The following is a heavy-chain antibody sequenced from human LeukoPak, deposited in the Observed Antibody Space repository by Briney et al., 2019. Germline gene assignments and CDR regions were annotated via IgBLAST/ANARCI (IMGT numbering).Heavy chain of an antibody. Sequence: SETLSLTCAVYGGSFSGYYWSWIRQPPGKGLEWIGEINHSGSTNYNPSLKSRVTISVDTSKNQFSLKLSSVTAADTAVYYGARGRQNDCWGQGTLVTVSS. CDR1: GGSFSGYY. J-gene: IGHJ4*02. CDR3: ARGRQNDC. CDR2: INHSGST. V-gene: IGHV4-34*01.